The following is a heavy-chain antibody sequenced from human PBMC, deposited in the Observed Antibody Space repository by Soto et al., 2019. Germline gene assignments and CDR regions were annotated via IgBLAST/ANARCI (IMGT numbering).Heavy chain of an antibody. V-gene: IGHV4-34*01. Sequence: PPETLSLTCAVYGGSFSCYYWSWIRQPPGKGLEWIGEINHSGSTNYNPSLKSRVTISVDTSKNQFSLKLSSVTAADMAVYYCARGLSDTAMPRGNWFDPWGQGTLVTVSS. J-gene: IGHJ5*02. CDR1: GGSFSCYY. CDR2: INHSGST. D-gene: IGHD5-18*01. CDR3: ARGLSDTAMPRGNWFDP.